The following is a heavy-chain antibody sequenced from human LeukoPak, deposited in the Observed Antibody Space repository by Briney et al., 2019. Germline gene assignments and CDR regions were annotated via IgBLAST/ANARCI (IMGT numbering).Heavy chain of an antibody. J-gene: IGHJ4*02. CDR2: ISWDGGST. V-gene: IGHV3-43*01. D-gene: IGHD6-19*01. CDR1: GFTFDDYT. CDR3: AKGYSSGWYGGVDY. Sequence: TGGSLRLSCAASGFTFDDYTMHWVRQAPGKGLEWVSLISWDGGSTYYADSVKGRFTISRDNSKNSLYLQMNSLRTEDTALYYCAKGYSSGWYGGVDYWGQGTLVTVSS.